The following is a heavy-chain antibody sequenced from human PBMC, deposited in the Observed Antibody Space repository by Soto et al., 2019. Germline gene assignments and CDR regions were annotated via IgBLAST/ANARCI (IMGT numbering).Heavy chain of an antibody. D-gene: IGHD6-6*01. CDR2: IYYSGST. Sequence: QLQLQESGPGLVKPSETLSLTCTVSGGSISSSSYYWGWIRQPPGKGLEWIGSIYYSGSTYYNPSLKSRVPISVDTSKNQFSLKLSSVTAADTAVYYCARLWEQLVTNYFDYWGQGTLVTVSS. CDR3: ARLWEQLVTNYFDY. J-gene: IGHJ4*02. V-gene: IGHV4-39*01. CDR1: GGSISSSSYY.